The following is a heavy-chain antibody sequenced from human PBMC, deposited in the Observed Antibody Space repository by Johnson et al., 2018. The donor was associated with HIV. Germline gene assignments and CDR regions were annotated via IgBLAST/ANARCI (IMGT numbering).Heavy chain of an antibody. J-gene: IGHJ3*02. V-gene: IGHV3-30*04. CDR3: AKEQPYYYDNRHAFDI. CDR2: ISYDGSDK. D-gene: IGHD3-22*01. Sequence: QVQLVESGGGVVQPGRSLRLSCAASGFTFSSYAMHWVRQAPAKGLQWVAVISYDGSDKDYADSVKGRFTISRDSSKNTLYLQMNSLRPDDTAVYFCAKEQPYYYDNRHAFDIWGQGTMVTVSS. CDR1: GFTFSSYA.